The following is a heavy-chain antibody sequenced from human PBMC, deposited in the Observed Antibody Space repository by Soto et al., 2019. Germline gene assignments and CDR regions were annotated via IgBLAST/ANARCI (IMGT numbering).Heavy chain of an antibody. CDR2: IYATGTT. CDR3: VRDGTKTLRDWFDP. D-gene: IGHD1-1*01. Sequence: SETLSLPCPVSGASISGFYWSWIRKSAGKGLEWIGRIYATGTTGYNPSLKSRVMMSVDTSKKQFSLKLRSVTAADTAVYYCVRDGTKTLRDWFDPWGQGISVTVS. CDR1: GASISGFY. V-gene: IGHV4-4*07. J-gene: IGHJ5*02.